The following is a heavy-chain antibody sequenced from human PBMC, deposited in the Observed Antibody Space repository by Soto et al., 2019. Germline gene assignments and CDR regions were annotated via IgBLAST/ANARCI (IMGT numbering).Heavy chain of an antibody. CDR2: IYYSGST. J-gene: IGHJ4*02. CDR3: ARHDWNGVDY. Sequence: QLQLQESGPGLVKPSETLSLTCTVSGGSISSSSYFWGWIRQPPGKGLEWIGSIYYSGSTYYNPSLKSRVTISVDTSTHQFSLKLSSVTAADTAVYYCARHDWNGVDYWGQGTLVTVSS. V-gene: IGHV4-39*01. D-gene: IGHD1-1*01. CDR1: GGSISSSSYF.